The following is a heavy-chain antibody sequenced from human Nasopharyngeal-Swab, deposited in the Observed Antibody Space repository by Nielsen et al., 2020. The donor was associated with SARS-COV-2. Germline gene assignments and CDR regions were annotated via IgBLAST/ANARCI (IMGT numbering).Heavy chain of an antibody. J-gene: IGHJ6*02. V-gene: IGHV1-24*01. Sequence: ASVKVSCKVSGYTLTELSMHWVRQAPGKGLEWMGGFYPEDGETIYAQKFQGRVTMTEDTSTDTAYMELSSLRSEDTAVYYCATAPVVVVVAATPGRNYYYYYGMDVWGQGTTVTVSS. CDR2: FYPEDGET. D-gene: IGHD2-15*01. CDR3: ATAPVVVVVAATPGRNYYYYYGMDV. CDR1: GYTLTELS.